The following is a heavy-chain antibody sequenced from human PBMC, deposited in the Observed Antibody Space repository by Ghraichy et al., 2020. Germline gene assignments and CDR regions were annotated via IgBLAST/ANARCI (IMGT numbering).Heavy chain of an antibody. Sequence: SQTLSLTCTVSGGSISSGGYYWSWIRQHPGKGLEWIGYIYYSGSTYYNPSLKSRVTISVDTSKNQFSLKLSSVTAADTAVYYCARKYYDFWSGYYNWFDPWGQGTLVTVSS. J-gene: IGHJ5*02. V-gene: IGHV4-31*03. CDR3: ARKYYDFWSGYYNWFDP. CDR1: GGSISSGGYY. CDR2: IYYSGST. D-gene: IGHD3-3*01.